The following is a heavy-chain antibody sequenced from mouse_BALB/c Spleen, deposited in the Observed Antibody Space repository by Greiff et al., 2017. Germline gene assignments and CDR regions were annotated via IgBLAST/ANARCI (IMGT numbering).Heavy chain of an antibody. D-gene: IGHD1-1*01. Sequence: QVQLQQSGAELARPGASVKLSCKASGYTFTSYWMQWVKQRPGQGLEWIGAIYPGDGDTRYTQKFKGKATLTADKSSSTAYMQLSSLASEDSAVYYCARWDYYGSSYDYFDYWGQGTTLTVSS. CDR3: ARWDYYGSSYDYFDY. J-gene: IGHJ2*01. V-gene: IGHV1-87*01. CDR2: IYPGDGDT. CDR1: GYTFTSYW.